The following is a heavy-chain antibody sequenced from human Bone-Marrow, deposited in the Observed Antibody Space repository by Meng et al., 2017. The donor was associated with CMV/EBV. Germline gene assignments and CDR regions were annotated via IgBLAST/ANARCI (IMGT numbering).Heavy chain of an antibody. D-gene: IGHD3-3*01. Sequence: GESLKIYCGVSGFTFSSYWMSWVRQAPGKGLEWVAVISYDGSNKYYADSVKGRFTISRDNSKNTLYLQLNGLRAEDTAVYYCAGTGWYDFCSGYSMDYYYGMDVWGQGTTVTVSS. CDR1: GFTFSSYW. CDR2: ISYDGSNK. V-gene: IGHV3-30*03. CDR3: AGTGWYDFCSGYSMDYYYGMDV. J-gene: IGHJ6*02.